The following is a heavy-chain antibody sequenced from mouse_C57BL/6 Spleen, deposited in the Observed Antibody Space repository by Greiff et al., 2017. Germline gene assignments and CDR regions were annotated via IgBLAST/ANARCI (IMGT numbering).Heavy chain of an antibody. J-gene: IGHJ3*01. Sequence: QVQLKQSGPGLVQPSQCLSITCTVSGFSFTSYGVHWVRQSPGKGLEWLGVIWSGGSTAYNAAFISSLSISTDNSKSQVFCKMNSLQADDTAIDYGARNPFTTVVDAWFAYWGQGTLVTVSA. CDR3: ARNPFTTVVDAWFAY. CDR1: GFSFTSYG. CDR2: IWSGGST. V-gene: IGHV2-2*01. D-gene: IGHD1-1*01.